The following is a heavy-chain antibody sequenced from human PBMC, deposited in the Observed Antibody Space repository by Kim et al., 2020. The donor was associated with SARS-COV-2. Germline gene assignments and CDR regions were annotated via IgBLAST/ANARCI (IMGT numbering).Heavy chain of an antibody. V-gene: IGHV3-23*01. D-gene: IGHD6-6*01. CDR1: GFTFRSYA. Sequence: GGSLRLSCAASGFTFRSYAMTWVRQAPGNGLEWVSVISASGGSTYYADSVKGRFTISRDNSKNTVYLQMNSLRAEDTAVYYCAKSLSTYNSSPSFDYWGQGTLVTVSS. CDR2: ISASGGST. J-gene: IGHJ4*02. CDR3: AKSLSTYNSSPSFDY.